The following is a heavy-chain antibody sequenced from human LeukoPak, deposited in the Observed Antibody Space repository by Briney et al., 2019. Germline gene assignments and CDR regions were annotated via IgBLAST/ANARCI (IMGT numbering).Heavy chain of an antibody. Sequence: GGSLRLSCTASGFTFNTYLMSWVRQAPGKGLEWVANIKHDGSEKDSVGSVKGRFTISRDNANNSLFLQMNSLRVEDTAVYYCARGRGWTRGWFDLWGQGTLVTVSS. V-gene: IGHV3-7*01. CDR2: IKHDGSEK. CDR1: GFTFNTYL. CDR3: ARGRGWTRGWFDL. J-gene: IGHJ5*02. D-gene: IGHD3/OR15-3a*01.